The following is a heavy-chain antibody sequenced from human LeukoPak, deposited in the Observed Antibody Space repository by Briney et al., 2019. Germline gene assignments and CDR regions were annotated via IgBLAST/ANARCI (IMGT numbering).Heavy chain of an antibody. D-gene: IGHD4-23*01. J-gene: IGHJ5*02. CDR1: GYTFTGYY. V-gene: IGHV1-2*02. Sequence: ASVTVSCKASGYTFTGYYMHWVRPPPGQGLEWMGWINPNSGGTNYAQKFQGRVTMTRDTSISTAYMELSRLRSDDTGVYYCARAFPPRWSSRGFDPWGQGSLVTVSS. CDR3: ARAFPPRWSSRGFDP. CDR2: INPNSGGT.